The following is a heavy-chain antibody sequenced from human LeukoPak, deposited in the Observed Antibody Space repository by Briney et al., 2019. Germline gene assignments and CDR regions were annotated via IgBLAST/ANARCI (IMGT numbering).Heavy chain of an antibody. CDR2: ISGSGGTA. CDR3: AKEYNWNPYFFDY. Sequence: GGSLRLSCAASGFRFSGYGMSWVRQAPGQGLEWVSAISGSGGTAYYADSLKGRFTISRDNSKNILYLQMNNLGAEDTALYYCAKEYNWNPYFFDYWGQGILVTVSS. J-gene: IGHJ4*02. V-gene: IGHV3-23*01. CDR1: GFRFSGYG. D-gene: IGHD1-20*01.